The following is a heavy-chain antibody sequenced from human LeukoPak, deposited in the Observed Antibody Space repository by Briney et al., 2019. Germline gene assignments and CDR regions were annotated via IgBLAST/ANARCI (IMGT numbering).Heavy chain of an antibody. CDR1: GGTFSSYA. D-gene: IGHD3-10*01. Sequence: SVKVSCKASGGTFSSYAISWVRQAPGQGLEWTGGIIPIFGTANYAQKFQGRVTITADKSTSTAYMELSSLRSEDTAVYYCARERTKNYYGSGSYYPNWGQGTLVTVSS. CDR2: IIPIFGTA. CDR3: ARERTKNYYGSGSYYPN. J-gene: IGHJ4*02. V-gene: IGHV1-69*06.